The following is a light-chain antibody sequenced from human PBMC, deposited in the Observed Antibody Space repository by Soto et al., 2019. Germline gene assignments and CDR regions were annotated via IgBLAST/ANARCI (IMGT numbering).Light chain of an antibody. Sequence: DIQMTQSPSSLSASVGDRVTITCQASQDISNYLNWYQQKPGKAPKLLLYDASNLETGVPSRFSGSGSGTDFTFTISSLQPEDIATYYCQQYDNRPFGGGTKVEIK. CDR3: QQYDNRP. CDR2: DAS. V-gene: IGKV1-33*01. CDR1: QDISNY. J-gene: IGKJ4*01.